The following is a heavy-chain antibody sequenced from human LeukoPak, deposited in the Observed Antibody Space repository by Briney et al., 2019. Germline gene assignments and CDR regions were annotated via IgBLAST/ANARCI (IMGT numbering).Heavy chain of an antibody. D-gene: IGHD3-3*01. V-gene: IGHV4-59*01. Sequence: PSETLSLTCTVSGGSIGSYYWSWIRQPPGKGLEWIGYIYYSGSTNYNPSLKGRVTISVDTSKNQFSLKLSSVTAADTAVYYCARYDFWSGPHAFDIWGQGTMVTVSS. CDR3: ARYDFWSGPHAFDI. CDR2: IYYSGST. CDR1: GGSIGSYY. J-gene: IGHJ3*02.